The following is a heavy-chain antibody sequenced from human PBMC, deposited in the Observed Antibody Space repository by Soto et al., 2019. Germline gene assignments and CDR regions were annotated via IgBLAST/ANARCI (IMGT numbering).Heavy chain of an antibody. D-gene: IGHD3-22*01. CDR3: ARFSPPRKSYDSNPGWFDP. V-gene: IGHV4-59*01. CDR1: GCSLNSYY. Sequence: PSETLSLTCTVSGCSLNSYYWTWIRQSPGKGLEWVGYVSSTGSTNYNPSLKSRVTLSLDTSTNEVSLSLTSVTAADAAVYFCARFSPPRKSYDSNPGWFDPWGQGIMVTVS. J-gene: IGHJ5*02. CDR2: VSSTGST.